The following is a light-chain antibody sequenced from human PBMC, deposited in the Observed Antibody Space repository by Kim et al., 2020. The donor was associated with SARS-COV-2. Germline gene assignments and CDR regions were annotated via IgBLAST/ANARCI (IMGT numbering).Light chain of an antibody. V-gene: IGLV2-14*01. Sequence: QSALTQPASVSGSTGQSITISCTGTSSDVGGYNYVSWYQQFPGKAPKLMIYDVSKRPSGVSHRFSGSKSGNTASLTISGLQAEDEADYYCSSYTTTTFYVFGTGTKVTVL. CDR2: DVS. CDR1: SSDVGGYNY. J-gene: IGLJ1*01. CDR3: SSYTTTTFYV.